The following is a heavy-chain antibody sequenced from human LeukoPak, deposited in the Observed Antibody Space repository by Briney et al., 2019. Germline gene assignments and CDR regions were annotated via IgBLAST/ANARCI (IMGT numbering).Heavy chain of an antibody. J-gene: IGHJ4*02. D-gene: IGHD6-19*01. Sequence: SVKVTCKASGGTFSSYAISWVRQAPGLGLEWMGGIIPIFGTANYAQKFQGRVTTTADESTSTAYMELSSLRSEDTAVYYCARESGWYSTWIDYWGQGTLVTVSS. CDR2: IIPIFGTA. CDR3: ARESGWYSTWIDY. V-gene: IGHV1-69*13. CDR1: GGTFSSYA.